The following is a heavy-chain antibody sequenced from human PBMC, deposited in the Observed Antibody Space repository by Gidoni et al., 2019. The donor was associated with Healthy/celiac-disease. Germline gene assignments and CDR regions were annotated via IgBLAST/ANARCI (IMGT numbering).Heavy chain of an antibody. CDR2: ISSSGSTI. J-gene: IGHJ6*02. CDR1: GFTFSDYS. V-gene: IGHV3-11*01. CDR3: ARDRYYDFWSGWDYYYYGMDV. Sequence: QVQLVESGGGLVKPGGSLRLSCAASGFTFSDYSISWIRQAPGKGLEWVSYISSSGSTIYYADSVKGRFTISRDNAKNSLYLQMNSLRAEDTAVYYCARDRYYDFWSGWDYYYYGMDVWGQGTTVTVSS. D-gene: IGHD3-3*01.